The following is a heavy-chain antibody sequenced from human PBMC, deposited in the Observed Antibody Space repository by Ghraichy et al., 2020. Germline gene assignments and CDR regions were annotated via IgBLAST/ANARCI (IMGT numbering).Heavy chain of an antibody. CDR3: AKDSLRYGDYVFPFGH. V-gene: IGHV3-23*01. J-gene: IGHJ1*01. D-gene: IGHD4-17*01. CDR2: ISGSGGST. CDR1: GFTFSSYA. Sequence: GGSLRLSCAASGFTFSSYAMSWVRQAPGKGLEWVSAISGSGGSTYYADSVKGRFTISRDNSKNTLYLQMNSLRAEDTAVYYCAKDSLRYGDYVFPFGHWGQGTLVTVSS.